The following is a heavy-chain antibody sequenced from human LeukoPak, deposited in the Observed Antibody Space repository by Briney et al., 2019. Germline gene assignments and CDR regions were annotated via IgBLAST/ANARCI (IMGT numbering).Heavy chain of an antibody. CDR1: VFTLRNYE. CDR3: ARSAPWYRGSPY. Sequence: GGSLRLSCAVSVFTLRNYEMNWVPQAPGKGLEWVSYISISGSMIYYADSVRGRFPISRDNAKNSLYPQMDNLRAEDPAIYYCARSAPWYRGSPYWGQGTLVTVSS. V-gene: IGHV3-48*03. J-gene: IGHJ4*02. CDR2: ISISGSMI. D-gene: IGHD1-26*01.